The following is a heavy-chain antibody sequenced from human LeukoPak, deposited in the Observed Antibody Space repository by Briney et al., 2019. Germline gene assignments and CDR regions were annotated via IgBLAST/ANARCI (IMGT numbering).Heavy chain of an antibody. D-gene: IGHD3-22*01. Sequence: GGSLRLSCAASGFTFSSYAMSWVRQAPGKGLEWVSAISGSGGSTYYADSVKGRFTISRDNSKNTLYLQMNSLRAEDTAVYYCAKVLYYYDSSGYYYVWYFDYWGQGTLVTVSS. CDR3: AKVLYYYDSSGYYYVWYFDY. CDR1: GFTFSSYA. J-gene: IGHJ4*02. V-gene: IGHV3-23*01. CDR2: ISGSGGST.